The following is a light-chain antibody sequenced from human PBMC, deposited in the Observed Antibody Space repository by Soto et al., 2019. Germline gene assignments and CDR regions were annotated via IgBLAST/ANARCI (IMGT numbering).Light chain of an antibody. Sequence: DIQITQSPSSLSASVGYRVAITFRASQGIRNDLGWYQQKPGKAPNRLIYAASSLHDGVPPRFSGSGSGTEFTLTITSLQTEDFAIYYCLQHNSYPLTFGQGTKVDIK. CDR2: AAS. CDR1: QGIRND. CDR3: LQHNSYPLT. J-gene: IGKJ1*01. V-gene: IGKV1-17*01.